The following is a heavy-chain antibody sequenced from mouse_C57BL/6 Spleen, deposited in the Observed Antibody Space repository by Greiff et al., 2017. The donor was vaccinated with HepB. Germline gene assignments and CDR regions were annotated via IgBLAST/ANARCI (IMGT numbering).Heavy chain of an antibody. CDR3: EVYGNYRYAMDY. D-gene: IGHD2-1*01. V-gene: IGHV1-50*01. Sequence: VQLQQPGAELVKPGASVKLSCKASGYTFTSYWMQWVKQRPGQGLEWIGEIDPSDSYTNYNQKFKGKATLTVDTSSSTAYMQLSSLTSEDSAVYYCEVYGNYRYAMDYWGQGTSVTVSS. J-gene: IGHJ4*01. CDR2: IDPSDSYT. CDR1: GYTFTSYW.